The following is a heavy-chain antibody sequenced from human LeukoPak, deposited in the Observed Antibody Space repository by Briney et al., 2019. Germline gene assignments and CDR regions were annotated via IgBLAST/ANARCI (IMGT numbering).Heavy chain of an antibody. J-gene: IGHJ4*02. V-gene: IGHV4-39*01. CDR1: GGSISSYY. Sequence: SETLSLTCTVSGGSISSYYWGWIRQPPGKGLEWIGSIYYSGSTYYNPSLKSRVTISVDTSKNQFSLKLSSVTAADTAVYYCASPGSYLSPVDYWGQGTLVTVSS. D-gene: IGHD1-26*01. CDR3: ASPGSYLSPVDY. CDR2: IYYSGST.